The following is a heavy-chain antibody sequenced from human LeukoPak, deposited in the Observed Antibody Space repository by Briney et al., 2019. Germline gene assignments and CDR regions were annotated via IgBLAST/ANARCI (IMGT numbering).Heavy chain of an antibody. J-gene: IGHJ5*02. CDR3: AREPGVAAGYNWFDP. CDR1: GGTFSSYA. Sequence: GSSVKVSCKASGGTFSSYAISWARQAPGQGLEWMGGIIPIFGTANYAQKFQGRVTITADESTSTAYMELSSLRSEDTAVYYCAREPGVAAGYNWFDPWGQGTLVTVSS. CDR2: IIPIFGTA. D-gene: IGHD3-3*01. V-gene: IGHV1-69*01.